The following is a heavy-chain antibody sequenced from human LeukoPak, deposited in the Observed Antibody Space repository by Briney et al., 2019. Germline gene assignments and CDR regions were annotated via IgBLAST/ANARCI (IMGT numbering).Heavy chain of an antibody. D-gene: IGHD1-26*01. CDR2: IKQDGSEK. J-gene: IGHJ5*02. CDR3: AGAIYSGSFDP. Sequence: GGSLRLSCATSGFTFSRYWMNWVRQAPGKGLEWVANIKQDGSEKYYVDSVKGRCTISRDNARNSLYLQMSSLRVEDTAVHYCAGAIYSGSFDPWGQGILVTVSS. CDR1: GFTFSRYW. V-gene: IGHV3-7*02.